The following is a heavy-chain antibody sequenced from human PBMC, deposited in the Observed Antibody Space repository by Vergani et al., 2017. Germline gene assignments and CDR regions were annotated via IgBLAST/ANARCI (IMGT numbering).Heavy chain of an antibody. Sequence: QLQLQESGPGLVKPSETLSLTCTVSGGSISSSSYYWGWIRQPPGKGLEGIGSIYYSGSTYYNPSLRSRVTISLDTSKNQFSLKLSSVTAADTAVYYCARHLSRRLVELWPLEQATYYFDYWGQGTLVTVSS. D-gene: IGHD3-16*01. V-gene: IGHV4-39*01. J-gene: IGHJ4*02. CDR1: GGSISSSSYY. CDR3: ARHLSRRLVELWPLEQATYYFDY. CDR2: IYYSGST.